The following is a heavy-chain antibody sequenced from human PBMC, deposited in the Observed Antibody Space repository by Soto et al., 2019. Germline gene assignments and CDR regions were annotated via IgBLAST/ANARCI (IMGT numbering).Heavy chain of an antibody. J-gene: IGHJ4*02. Sequence: QVQLVQSGAEVKKPGASVKLSCQASEYTFTDYFSHWVREAPGQGLEWMGLINLGGTTTTYAQKLQGRITIIRDSSTRTAYLELSSRRSEATAVYYCSGGEGGRRYFDDWGQGTLVSVSS. CDR2: INLGGTTT. CDR1: EYTFTDYF. CDR3: SGGEGGRRYFDD. D-gene: IGHD1-26*01. V-gene: IGHV1-46*04.